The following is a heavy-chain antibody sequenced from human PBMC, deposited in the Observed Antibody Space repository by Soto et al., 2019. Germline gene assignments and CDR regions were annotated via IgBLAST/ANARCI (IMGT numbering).Heavy chain of an antibody. CDR3: ARVGRLSIAAAGTDYYYGMDV. Sequence: PSETLSLTCTVSGGSISSGDYYWSWIRQPPGKGLGCIGEINHSGSTNYNPSLKSRVNISVDTSKNQLSLKLSSVTAADTAVYYCARVGRLSIAAAGTDYYYGMDVWGQGTTVTVSS. CDR1: GGSISSGDYY. CDR2: INHSGST. J-gene: IGHJ6*02. V-gene: IGHV4-61*08. D-gene: IGHD6-13*01.